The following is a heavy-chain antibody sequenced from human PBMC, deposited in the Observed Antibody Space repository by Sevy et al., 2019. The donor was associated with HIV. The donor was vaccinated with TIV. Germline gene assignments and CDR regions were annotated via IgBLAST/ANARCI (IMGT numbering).Heavy chain of an antibody. CDR1: GFTFSTHW. V-gene: IGHV3-7*03. CDR2: IKQDGSEK. Sequence: GGSLRLSCAASGFTFSTHWMNWVRQTPGKGLEWVANIKQDGSEKYYVDSVKGRFTISRENAKNSLYLQMSSLRAEDTAVYYCARADRPTREKGYSGTYSWFDPWGQGTLVTVSS. CDR3: ARADRPTREKGYSGTYSWFDP. J-gene: IGHJ5*02. D-gene: IGHD1-26*01.